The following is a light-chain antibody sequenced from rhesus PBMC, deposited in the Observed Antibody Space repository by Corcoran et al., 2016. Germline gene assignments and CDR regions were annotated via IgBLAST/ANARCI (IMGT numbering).Light chain of an antibody. Sequence: DIQMTQSPSSLSASVGDRVTITCRASENVNNYLNWYQQKHGKAPKLLIYKASTLKSGVPSRFSGSGSGTDYTFTISSLQPEDVATYYCQHGYGTPLTFGGGTKVEIK. J-gene: IGKJ4*01. CDR1: ENVNNY. V-gene: IGKV1-74*01. CDR2: KAS. CDR3: QHGYGTPLT.